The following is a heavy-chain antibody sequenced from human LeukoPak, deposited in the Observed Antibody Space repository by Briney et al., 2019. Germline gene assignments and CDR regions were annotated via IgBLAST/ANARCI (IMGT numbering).Heavy chain of an antibody. D-gene: IGHD2-2*01. CDR1: GYSFTSYW. J-gene: IGHJ4*02. CDR3: ARSGHALADGRYCSSTSCSFDY. CDR2: IYPGDSDT. Sequence: GESLKISCKGSGYSFTSYWIGWVRQMPGKGLEWMGIIYPGDSDTRYSPSFQGQVTISADKSISTAYLQWSSLKASDTAMYYCARSGHALADGRYCSSTSCSFDYWGQGTLVTVSS. V-gene: IGHV5-51*01.